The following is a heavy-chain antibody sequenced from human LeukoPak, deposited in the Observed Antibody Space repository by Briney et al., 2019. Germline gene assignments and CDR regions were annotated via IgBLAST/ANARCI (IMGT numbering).Heavy chain of an antibody. CDR1: GYSFTTYW. CDR3: AASIGTAAGTLDY. J-gene: IGHJ4*02. CDR2: IYPGDSDT. Sequence: GESLKISCMASGYSFTTYWIGWVRQMPGKGLEWMGIIYPGDSDTRYSPSFQGQVNISADKSISTAYLQWSSLKASDTAKYYCAASIGTAAGTLDYWGQGTLVTVSS. D-gene: IGHD6-13*01. V-gene: IGHV5-51*01.